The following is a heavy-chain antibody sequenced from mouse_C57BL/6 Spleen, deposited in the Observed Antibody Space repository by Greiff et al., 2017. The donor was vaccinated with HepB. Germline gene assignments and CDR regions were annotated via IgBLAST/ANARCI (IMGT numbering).Heavy chain of an antibody. CDR2: ISGGGGNT. CDR3: ARALPRAFDY. D-gene: IGHD1-2*01. CDR1: GFTFSSYT. Sequence: EVKLMESGGGLVKPGGSLKLSCAASGFTFSSYTMSWVRQTPEKRLEWVATISGGGGNTYYPDSVKGRFTISRDNAKNTLYLQMSSLRSEDTALYYCARALPRAFDYWGQGTTLTVSS. J-gene: IGHJ2*01. V-gene: IGHV5-9*01.